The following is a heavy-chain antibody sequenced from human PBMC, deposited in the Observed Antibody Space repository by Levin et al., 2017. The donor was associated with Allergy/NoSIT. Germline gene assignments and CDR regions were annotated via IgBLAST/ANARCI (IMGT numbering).Heavy chain of an antibody. CDR1: GYTLTELS. CDR2: FDPEDGET. D-gene: IGHD1-7*01. V-gene: IGHV1-24*01. Sequence: GESLKISCKVSGYTLTELSMHWVRQAPGKGLEWMGGFDPEDGETIYAQKFQGRVTMTEDTSTDTAYMELSSLRSEDTAVYYCATETITGTTLPRLSDAFDIWGQGTMVTVSS. CDR3: ATETITGTTLPRLSDAFDI. J-gene: IGHJ3*02.